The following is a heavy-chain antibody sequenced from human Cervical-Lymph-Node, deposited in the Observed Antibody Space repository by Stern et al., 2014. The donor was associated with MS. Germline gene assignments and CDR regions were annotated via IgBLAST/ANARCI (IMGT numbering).Heavy chain of an antibody. CDR1: GFSFSSYW. CDR2: IKQDGSEE. D-gene: IGHD5-24*01. CDR3: ARSGMMATPYPEYYFGMDV. Sequence: VQLVESGGGLVRPGGSLRLSCAASGFSFSSYWMTWVRQAPGKGLEWVANIKQDGSEEYYGDSLKGRFIISRDNGKNSLYLQMISLRAEDTAVYYCARSGMMATPYPEYYFGMDVWGQGTTVTISS. V-gene: IGHV3-7*01. J-gene: IGHJ6*02.